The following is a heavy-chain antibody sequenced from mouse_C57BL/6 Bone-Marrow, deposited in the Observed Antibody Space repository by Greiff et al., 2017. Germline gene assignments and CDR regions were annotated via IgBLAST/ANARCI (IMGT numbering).Heavy chain of an antibody. CDR2: IYPRSGDT. J-gene: IGHJ3*01. V-gene: IGHV1-81*01. CDR3: ARLPWFAY. CDR1: GYNFTSYG. Sequence: VMLVESGAELARPGASVKLSCKASGYNFTSYGISWVKQRTGQGLEWIGEIYPRSGDTYYNEKFKGKATMTADKSSSTAYMELRSLTSEDSAFYFCARLPWFAYWGQGTLVTVSA.